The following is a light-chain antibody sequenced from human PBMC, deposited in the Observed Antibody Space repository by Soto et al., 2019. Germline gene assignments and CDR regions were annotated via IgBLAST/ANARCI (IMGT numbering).Light chain of an antibody. Sequence: QSVLTQPPSVSAAPGQKVTISCSGSTSNIGNNLVSWYQHLPVTAPRLLIYDNNERPSGIPDRFSGSKSGTSATLDITGLQTGDEADYYCLAWDGGLSAVVFGGGTKLTVL. CDR1: TSNIGNNL. CDR2: DNN. J-gene: IGLJ3*02. CDR3: LAWDGGLSAVV. V-gene: IGLV1-51*01.